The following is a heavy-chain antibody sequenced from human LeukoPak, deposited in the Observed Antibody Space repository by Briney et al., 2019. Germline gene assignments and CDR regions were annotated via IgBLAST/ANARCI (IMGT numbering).Heavy chain of an antibody. CDR2: INPNSGGT. CDR1: GYTFTGYY. J-gene: IGHJ5*02. D-gene: IGHD2-2*01. V-gene: IGHV1-2*02. Sequence: SVKVSCKASGYTFTGYYIHWVRQAPGQGLEWMGWINPNSGGTNYAQKFQGRVTMTRDTSISTAYMELSRLRSDDTAVYYCARDCSSILFLTDPWGQGTLVTVSS. CDR3: ARDCSSILFLTDP.